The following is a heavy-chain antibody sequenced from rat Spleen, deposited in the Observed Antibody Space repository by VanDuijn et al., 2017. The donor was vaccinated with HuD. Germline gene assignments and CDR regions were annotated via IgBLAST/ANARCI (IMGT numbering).Heavy chain of an antibody. Sequence: QLQLKESGPGLVQPSQTLSLTCTVSGFSLTSYGISWLRQPPGKDLEWIAAILSGGSTYYNSVFKSRLSISRDTSKSQVFLTVNSLQTDDTGTYYCARGGLRFDYWGQGVMVTVSS. CDR3: ARGGLRFDY. J-gene: IGHJ2*01. CDR1: GFSLTSYG. CDR2: ILSGGST. V-gene: IGHV2-6*01.